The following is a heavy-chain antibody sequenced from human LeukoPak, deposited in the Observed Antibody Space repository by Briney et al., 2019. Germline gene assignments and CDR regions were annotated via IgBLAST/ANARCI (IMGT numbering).Heavy chain of an antibody. Sequence: SETLSLTCTVSGGSISSYYWSWVRQPPGKGLEWIGSIYYSGSTYYNPSLKSRVTTSVDTSKNQFSLKLSSVTAADTAVYYCARSKGYSGYAYYFDYWGQGTLVTVSS. D-gene: IGHD5-12*01. CDR3: ARSKGYSGYAYYFDY. V-gene: IGHV4-59*12. J-gene: IGHJ4*02. CDR2: IYYSGST. CDR1: GGSISSYY.